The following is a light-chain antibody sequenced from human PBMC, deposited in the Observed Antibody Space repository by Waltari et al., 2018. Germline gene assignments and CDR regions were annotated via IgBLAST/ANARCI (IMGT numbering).Light chain of an antibody. CDR1: STDLASYNL. CDR2: DAT. CDR3: CSYTGSSTSYG. V-gene: IGLV2-23*01. Sequence: QSALSQPTSVSGSPGQSLTITCTGASTDLASYNLVAWYQHHPNRAPKLIIYDATKLPSGIFHRFSGAKSGATASLRISGLQDDDEADYYCCSYTGSSTSYGCGGGTKVTVL. J-gene: IGLJ1*01.